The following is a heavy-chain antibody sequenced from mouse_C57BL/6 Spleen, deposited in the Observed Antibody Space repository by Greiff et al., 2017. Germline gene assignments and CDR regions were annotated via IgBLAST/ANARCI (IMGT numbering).Heavy chain of an antibody. CDR2: INPNNGGT. D-gene: IGHD1-1*01. V-gene: IGHV1-26*01. CDR1: GYTFTDYY. Sequence: EVKLMESGPELVKPGASVKISCKASGYTFTDYYMNWVKQSHGKSLEWIGDINPNNGGTSYNQKFKGKATLTVDKSSSTAYMELRSLTSEDSAVYYCARGRGKYGSPFDYWGQGTTLTVSS. J-gene: IGHJ2*01. CDR3: ARGRGKYGSPFDY.